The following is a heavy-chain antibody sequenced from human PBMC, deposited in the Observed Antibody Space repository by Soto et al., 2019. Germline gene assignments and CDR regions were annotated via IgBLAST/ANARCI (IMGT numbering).Heavy chain of an antibody. D-gene: IGHD3-10*01. V-gene: IGHV3-48*03. CDR2: INMDGGST. Sequence: GGSLRLSCAASGFALRSFDMDWVRQAPGKGLEWVSYINMDGGSTHYAESVKGRFTISRDNARNSLSLQMDSLRVEDTAVYYCVRDHSGLKDFDYWGQGTLVTVSS. J-gene: IGHJ4*02. CDR3: VRDHSGLKDFDY. CDR1: GFALRSFD.